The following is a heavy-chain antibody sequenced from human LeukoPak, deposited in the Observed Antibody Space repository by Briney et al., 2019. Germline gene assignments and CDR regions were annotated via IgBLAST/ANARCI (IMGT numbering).Heavy chain of an antibody. CDR3: ARLYYYDSTQPYYYGMDV. V-gene: IGHV7-4-1*02. CDR2: INTNTGNS. D-gene: IGHD3-22*01. CDR1: GYTLTELS. J-gene: IGHJ6*02. Sequence: ASVKVSCKVSGYTLTELSMHWVRQAPGQGLEWMGWINTNTGNSTYAQGFTGRFVFSLDTSVSTAYLQISSLKAEDTAVYYCARLYYYDSTQPYYYGMDVWGQGTTVTVSS.